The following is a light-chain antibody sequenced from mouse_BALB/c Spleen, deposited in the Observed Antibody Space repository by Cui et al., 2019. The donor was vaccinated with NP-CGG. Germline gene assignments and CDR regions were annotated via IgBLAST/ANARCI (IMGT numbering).Light chain of an antibody. Sequence: EIVLTQSLVIMASSLGEKVTMTCSASSSVSSSYLHWYQQKSGTSPKVWIYGTSSLASGVPARFSGSGTGISYSLTISSMEAENDATYYCQQWSGYPFTFGAGTKLELK. CDR3: QQWSGYPFT. CDR2: GTS. J-gene: IGKJ5*01. V-gene: IGKV4-51*01. CDR1: SSVSSSY.